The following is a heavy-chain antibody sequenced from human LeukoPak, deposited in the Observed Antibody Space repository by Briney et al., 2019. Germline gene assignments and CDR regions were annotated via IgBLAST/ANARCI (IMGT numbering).Heavy chain of an antibody. J-gene: IGHJ4*02. CDR1: GYTFTGYH. D-gene: IGHD3-10*01. CDR3: ARGVLLWFGELSEYYFDY. Sequence: ASVKVSCKASGYTFTGYHMHWVRQAPGQGLEWMGWINPNSGGTNYAQKFQGWVTMTRDTSISTAYMELSRLRSDDTAVYYCARGVLLWFGELSEYYFDYWGQGTLVTVSS. CDR2: INPNSGGT. V-gene: IGHV1-2*04.